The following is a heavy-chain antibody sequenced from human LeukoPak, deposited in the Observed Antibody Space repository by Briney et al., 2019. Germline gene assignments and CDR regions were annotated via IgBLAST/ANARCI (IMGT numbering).Heavy chain of an antibody. V-gene: IGHV3-33*01. CDR1: GFTFSSYG. Sequence: GGSLRLSCAASGFTFSSYGMHWVRQAPGKGLEWVAVIWYDGSNKYYADSVKGRFTISRDNSKNTLYLQMNSLRAEDTAVYYCARVNYDSSGYYSGVDYWGQGTLVTVSS. J-gene: IGHJ4*02. CDR2: IWYDGSNK. D-gene: IGHD3-22*01. CDR3: ARVNYDSSGYYSGVDY.